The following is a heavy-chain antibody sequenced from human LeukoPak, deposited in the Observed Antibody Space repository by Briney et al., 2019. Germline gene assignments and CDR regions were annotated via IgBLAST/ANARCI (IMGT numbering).Heavy chain of an antibody. CDR1: GFTFSGSA. CDR3: AKRFDSSGQTKSFDY. Sequence: GGSLRLSCAASGFTFSGSAMSWVRQAPGKGLGWVSAISGNSAATFYADSVKGRFTISRDNSKNTLYLQMISLKVEDAALYYCAKRFDSSGQTKSFDYWGQGTLVTVSS. CDR2: ISGNSAAT. D-gene: IGHD3-22*01. J-gene: IGHJ4*02. V-gene: IGHV3-23*01.